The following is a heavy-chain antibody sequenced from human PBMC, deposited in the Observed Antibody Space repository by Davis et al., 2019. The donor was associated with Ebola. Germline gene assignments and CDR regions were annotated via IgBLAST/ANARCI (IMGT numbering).Heavy chain of an antibody. J-gene: IGHJ4*02. D-gene: IGHD2-21*02. CDR2: IKQDGSEK. Sequence: GESLKISCAASGFTFSSYWMSWVRQAPGKGLEWVANIKQDGSEKYYVDSVKGRFTISRDNAKNSLYLQMNSLRAEDTAVYYCARAGGAYCSGDCSPFDYWGQGSLVTVSS. CDR3: ARAGGAYCSGDCSPFDY. CDR1: GFTFSSYW. V-gene: IGHV3-7*03.